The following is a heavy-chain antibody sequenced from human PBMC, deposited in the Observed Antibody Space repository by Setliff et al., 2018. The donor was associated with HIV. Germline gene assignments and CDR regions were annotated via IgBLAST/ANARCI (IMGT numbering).Heavy chain of an antibody. J-gene: IGHJ4*02. Sequence: GGSLRLSCSASGFTFSTYTMHWVRQAPGKGLEYVSAISSDGDIEHYADSVKGRFTISRDNSKNTLYLQMNSLRAEDTAVYYCARGIVVGNTDYFDYWGQGTLVTAPQ. V-gene: IGHV3-64*04. CDR2: ISSDGDIE. D-gene: IGHD3-22*01. CDR1: GFTFSTYT. CDR3: ARGIVVGNTDYFDY.